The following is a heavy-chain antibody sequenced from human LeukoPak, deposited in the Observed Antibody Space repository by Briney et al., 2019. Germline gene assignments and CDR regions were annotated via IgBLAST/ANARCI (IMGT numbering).Heavy chain of an antibody. CDR1: GYTFTSYG. J-gene: IGHJ6*02. Sequence: GASVKVSCKASGYTFTSYGISWVRQAPGQGLEWMGWISAYNGNTNYAQKLQGRVTMTTDTSTSTAYMELRSVRSGDTAVYYCARVGTYYYDSSGYHEDYYGMDVWGQGTTVTVSS. V-gene: IGHV1-18*01. CDR2: ISAYNGNT. D-gene: IGHD3-22*01. CDR3: ARVGTYYYDSSGYHEDYYGMDV.